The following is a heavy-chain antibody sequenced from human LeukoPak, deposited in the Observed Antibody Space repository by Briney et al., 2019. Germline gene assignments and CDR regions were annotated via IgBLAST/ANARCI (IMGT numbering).Heavy chain of an antibody. J-gene: IGHJ3*02. D-gene: IGHD6-19*01. V-gene: IGHV4-34*01. Sequence: PETLSLTCAVYGGSFSGYYWSWIRQPPGKGLEWIGEINHSGSTNYNPSLKSRVTISVDTSKNQFSLKLSSVTAADTAVYYCARVFFWQWLVVGDAFDIWGQGTMVTVSS. CDR3: ARVFFWQWLVVGDAFDI. CDR2: INHSGST. CDR1: GGSFSGYY.